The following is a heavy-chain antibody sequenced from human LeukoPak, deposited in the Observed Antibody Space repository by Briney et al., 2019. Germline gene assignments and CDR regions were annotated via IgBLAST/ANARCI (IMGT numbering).Heavy chain of an antibody. Sequence: SVKVSCKASGYTFTSYGISWVRQAPGQGLEWMGRIIPIFGTANYAQKFQGRVTITTDESTSTAYMELSSLRSEDTAVYYCARDRASWSYDSSGYDLYYFDYWGQGTLVTVSS. CDR2: IIPIFGTA. D-gene: IGHD3-22*01. CDR3: ARDRASWSYDSSGYDLYYFDY. V-gene: IGHV1-69*05. CDR1: GYTFTSYG. J-gene: IGHJ4*02.